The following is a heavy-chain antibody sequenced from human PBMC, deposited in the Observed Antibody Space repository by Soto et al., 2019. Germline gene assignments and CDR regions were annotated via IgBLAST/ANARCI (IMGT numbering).Heavy chain of an antibody. D-gene: IGHD3-10*01. J-gene: IGHJ6*02. CDR2: ISGSGRNT. CDR1: GFTFSNYA. CDR3: AKDLNGSGSFTSYYHYGMDV. V-gene: IGHV3-23*01. Sequence: EVQMLESGGGLVHPGGSLRLSWAASGFTFSNYAMNWVRQAPGKGLAWVSSISGSGRNTYYADSVKGRLTISRDSSKNKLYLQMNSLRVEDTGVYYCAKDLNGSGSFTSYYHYGMDVWGQGTTVTVSS.